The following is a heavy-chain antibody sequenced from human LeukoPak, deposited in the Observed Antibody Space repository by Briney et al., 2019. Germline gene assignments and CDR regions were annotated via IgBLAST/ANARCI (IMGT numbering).Heavy chain of an antibody. Sequence: GGSLRLSCTASGFSFSGHWMHWARQLPGKGLVWVSRISPTGSTTSHADSVKGRFTVSRDNAKNTLYLQVNNLRAEDTAVYYCARGPNSNWSGLDFWGQGTLLTVSS. CDR2: ISPTGSTT. V-gene: IGHV3-74*01. J-gene: IGHJ4*02. CDR3: ARGPNSNWSGLDF. D-gene: IGHD6-6*01. CDR1: GFSFSGHW.